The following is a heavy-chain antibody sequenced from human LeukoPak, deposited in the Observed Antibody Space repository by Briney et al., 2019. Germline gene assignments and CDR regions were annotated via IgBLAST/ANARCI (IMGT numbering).Heavy chain of an antibody. J-gene: IGHJ5*02. CDR2: ISGGGGST. CDR3: AKDYGGSSTNWFDP. CDR1: GFTFSTYA. V-gene: IGHV3-23*01. D-gene: IGHD6-6*01. Sequence: GGSLRLSCAASGFTFSTYAMSWVRQAPGKGLEWVSAISGGGGSTYYADSVKGRFTISRDNSKNTLYLQMNSLRAEDTAVYYCAKDYGGSSTNWFDPWGQGTLVTVSS.